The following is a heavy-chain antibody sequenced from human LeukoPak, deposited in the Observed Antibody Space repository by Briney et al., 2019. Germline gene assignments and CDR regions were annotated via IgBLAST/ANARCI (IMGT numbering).Heavy chain of an antibody. J-gene: IGHJ4*02. CDR1: GYTLSELS. CDR3: ATSPGGAYHPELY. D-gene: IGHD1-7*01. CDR2: FDPEDGET. Sequence: ASVKVSCKVSGYTLSELSIHWVRQAPGKGLEWMGGFDPEDGETLYAQNFQGRVTLTEDTSTDTVYMELRSLRSEDTAMYYCATSPGGAYHPELYWGQGTLVTVSS. V-gene: IGHV1-24*01.